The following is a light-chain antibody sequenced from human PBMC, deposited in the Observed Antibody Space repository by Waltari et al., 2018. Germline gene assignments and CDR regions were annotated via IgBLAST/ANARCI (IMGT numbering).Light chain of an antibody. V-gene: IGLV2-23*02. CDR1: SSDVGSYNL. J-gene: IGLJ3*02. Sequence: QSALTQPASVSGSPGQSITISCTGTSSDVGSYNLVSWYQQHPGKAPKLMIYEVSKRPSAVSNRFSGSKSGNTASLTISGLQAEDEADYYCCSYVGSSTWVFGGGTKLTVL. CDR2: EVS. CDR3: CSYVGSSTWV.